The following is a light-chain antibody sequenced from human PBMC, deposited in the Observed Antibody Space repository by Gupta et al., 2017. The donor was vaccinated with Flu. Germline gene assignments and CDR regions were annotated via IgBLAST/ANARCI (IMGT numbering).Light chain of an antibody. CDR2: SAS. J-gene: IGKJ1*01. CDR1: QSITRNF. Sequence: IVLTQSPGTLSLSPGERATLSCRASQSITRNFLAWYQQKPGQSPRLLLHSASSRATGIPDRFSGSGSGTDFTLTINGLEPEDFAVYYCQQYGDSPPTTFGQGTKVEIK. CDR3: QQYGDSPPTT. V-gene: IGKV3-20*01.